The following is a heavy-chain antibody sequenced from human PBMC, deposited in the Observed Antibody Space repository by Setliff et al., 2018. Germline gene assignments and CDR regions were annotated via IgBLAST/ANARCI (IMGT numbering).Heavy chain of an antibody. J-gene: IGHJ6*02. V-gene: IGHV1-8*02. CDR2: MNPNSGNT. CDR1: GYTFTSYD. Sequence: GASVKVSCKASGYTFTSYDINWVRQATGQGLEWMGWMNPNSGNTGYAQKFQGRVTMTRNTSISTVYMELSSLRSEDTAVYYCARDLTRPLVVVPYGMDVWGQGTTVTVSS. D-gene: IGHD2-15*01. CDR3: ARDLTRPLVVVPYGMDV.